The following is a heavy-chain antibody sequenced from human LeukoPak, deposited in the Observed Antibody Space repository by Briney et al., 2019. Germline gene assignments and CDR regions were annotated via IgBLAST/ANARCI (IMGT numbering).Heavy chain of an antibody. CDR3: ARIRCTTVTTRRYYMDV. J-gene: IGHJ6*03. Sequence: SGPALVKPTQTLTLTFTFSGFSLNTAGMWVGWIRQPPGMALEWLARIDWDDDEFYSTSMKTRLTISKDPSQDQVALTVANVDPVDTAPYFCARIRCTTVTTRRYYMDVWGEGTPVTVSS. CDR2: IDWDDDE. D-gene: IGHD4-17*01. CDR1: GFSLNTAGMW. V-gene: IGHV2-70*17.